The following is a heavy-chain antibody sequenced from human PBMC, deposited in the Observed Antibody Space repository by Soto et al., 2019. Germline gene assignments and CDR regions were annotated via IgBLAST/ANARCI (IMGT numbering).Heavy chain of an antibody. D-gene: IGHD6-13*01. J-gene: IGHJ4*02. CDR2: IKSKADGVAP. CDR1: GFTFSHAW. V-gene: IGHV3-15*01. Sequence: EVQLVESGGGLVKPGGSLRLSCAVSGFTFSHAWMSWVRQAPGKGLEWVGRIKSKADGVAPEYAAPVKGRFTISRADSKNTLYLQMNSLTTEDTALYYCRTVPSGCIVADGGWGQGTLVTVSS. CDR3: RTVPSGCIVADGG.